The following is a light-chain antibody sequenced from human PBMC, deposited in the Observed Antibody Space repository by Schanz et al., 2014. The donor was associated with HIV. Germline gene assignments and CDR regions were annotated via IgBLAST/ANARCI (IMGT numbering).Light chain of an antibody. CDR1: QSISSY. CDR3: HHYDSSSLT. CDR2: QAS. J-gene: IGKJ2*01. V-gene: IGKV1-5*03. Sequence: DIQMTQSPSTVSASVGDRVTITCRASQSISSYLAWYQQKPGKAPKLLIYQASTLETGVPSTFSGGGSGTEFTLTISSLQTSDFATYYCHHYDSSSLTFGRGTKLEIK.